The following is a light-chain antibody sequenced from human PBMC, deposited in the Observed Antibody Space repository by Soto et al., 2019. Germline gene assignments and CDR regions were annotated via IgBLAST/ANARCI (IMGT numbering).Light chain of an antibody. V-gene: IGKV3-15*01. CDR3: QQYDKSPPWT. J-gene: IGKJ1*01. CDR2: DAS. Sequence: EVVMTQSPATLSVSPGERVALSCRASQSISINLAWFQQKPGQAPKLLINDASSRPTGVPPRFSGSGSGTEFTLTITSLQYDDFATYYCQQYDKSPPWTFGQGTKV. CDR1: QSISIN.